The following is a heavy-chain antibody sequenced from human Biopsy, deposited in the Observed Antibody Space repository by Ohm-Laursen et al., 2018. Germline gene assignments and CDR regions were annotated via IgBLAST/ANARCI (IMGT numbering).Heavy chain of an antibody. CDR1: GFTLNKHG. J-gene: IGHJ4*02. V-gene: IGHV3-33*01. CDR2: IWFDETNK. Sequence: SLRLSCTASGFTLNKHGMHWVRQAPGKGLEWVAVIWFDETNKHYADSVKGRFTISRDNSKNMLYLQMNTLRDADMAVYYCARDPRDTALGIFDYWGLGTLVTVSS. D-gene: IGHD5-18*01. CDR3: ARDPRDTALGIFDY.